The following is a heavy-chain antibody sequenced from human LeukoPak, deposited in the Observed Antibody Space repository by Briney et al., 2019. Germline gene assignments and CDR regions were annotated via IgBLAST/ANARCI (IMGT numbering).Heavy chain of an antibody. V-gene: IGHV4-38-2*02. CDR2: IYHSGST. CDR3: ARGVAAGSGYYYYYLDV. CDR1: GYSISSGYY. Sequence: SETLSLTCTVSGYSISSGYYWGWIRQPPGKGLEWIRSIYHSGSTYYNPSLKSRVTLSVDTSKNQFSLKLSSVTAADTAVYYCARGVAAGSGYYYYYLDVWGKGTMVTVSS. J-gene: IGHJ6*03. D-gene: IGHD2-15*01.